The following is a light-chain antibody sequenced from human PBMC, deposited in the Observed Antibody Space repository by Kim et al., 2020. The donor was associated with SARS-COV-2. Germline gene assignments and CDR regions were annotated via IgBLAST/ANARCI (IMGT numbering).Light chain of an antibody. J-gene: IGKJ4*01. CDR2: EVS. Sequence: VMTKSQLSLSVTPGQPASISCKSSQSLRGGDGGTYLYGFLQKPGQPPQALIYEVSNRFSGVADKFSGSGSDTDFTLKINRVEAEDVGVYYCMQSIRLPLTFGGGTKVDIK. CDR1: QSLRGGDGGTY. V-gene: IGKV2D-29*01. CDR3: MQSIRLPLT.